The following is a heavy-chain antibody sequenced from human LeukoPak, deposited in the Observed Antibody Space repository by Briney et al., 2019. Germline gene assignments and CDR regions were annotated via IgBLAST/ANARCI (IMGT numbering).Heavy chain of an antibody. J-gene: IGHJ4*02. CDR2: IYTSGST. V-gene: IGHV4-4*07. CDR3: ARDRQDSSSWGDFDY. CDR1: GGSISSYY. Sequence: SETLSLTCTVSGGSISSYYWSWIRQPAGEGLEWIGRIYTSGSTNYNPSLKSRVTMSVDTSKNQFSLKLRSVTAADTAVYYCARDRQDSSSWGDFDYWGQGTLVTVSS. D-gene: IGHD6-13*01.